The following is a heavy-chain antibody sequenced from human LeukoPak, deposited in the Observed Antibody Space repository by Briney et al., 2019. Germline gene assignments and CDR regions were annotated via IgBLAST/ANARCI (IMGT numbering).Heavy chain of an antibody. J-gene: IGHJ3*02. CDR2: INHNSGGT. V-gene: IGHV1-2*02. D-gene: IGHD1-26*01. CDR3: ARPPSGSYSSDAFDI. Sequence: GASVKVSCKASGYTFTCYHMHWVRPAPGQGLDWMGWINHNSGGTNYAQKFQGRVTMTRDTSISTAYMELSRLRSDDTAVYYCARPPSGSYSSDAFDIWGQGTMVTVSS. CDR1: GYTFTCYH.